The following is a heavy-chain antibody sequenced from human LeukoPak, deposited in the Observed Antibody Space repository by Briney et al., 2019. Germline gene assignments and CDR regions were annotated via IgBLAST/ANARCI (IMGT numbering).Heavy chain of an antibody. CDR2: IYYSVST. D-gene: IGHD2-15*01. CDR1: GGSISSYY. V-gene: IGHV4-59*01. J-gene: IGHJ5*02. CDR3: ASAGYCSGGSCP. Sequence: PSQTLSLTCTVAGGSISSYYWSWIRQLPGKGMKWIGSIYYSVSTNYNPSLKSRVTISVDTSKNQFSLKLSSVTAADTAVYYCASAGYCSGGSCPWGQGTLVTVSS.